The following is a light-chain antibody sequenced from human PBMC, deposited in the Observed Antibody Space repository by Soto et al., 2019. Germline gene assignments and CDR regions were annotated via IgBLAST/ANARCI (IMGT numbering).Light chain of an antibody. CDR1: QSVSSN. Sequence: ERGMTQAPSTRSVSAVERATECCGASQSVSSNLAWYQQKPGQAPRLLIYGASTMASGIPAKSSGSGSVTDFTHTISRPPSDDSGIYYCLQDNDGPLRIFGPGTRLEIK. CDR3: LQDNDGPLRI. CDR2: GAS. V-gene: IGKV3D-15*01. J-gene: IGKJ5*01.